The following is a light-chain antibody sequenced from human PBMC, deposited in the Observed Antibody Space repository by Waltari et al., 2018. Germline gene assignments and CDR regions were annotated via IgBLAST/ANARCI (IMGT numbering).Light chain of an antibody. CDR2: DVS. CDR1: SNDVGGYNS. J-gene: IGLJ2*01. Sequence: QSALTQPASVSGSPGQSVTIFCTGTSNDVGGYNSVSWYQEHPGQAPRVIIYDVSERPSGVSYRLSGSKSGDTASLTISGLQAEDEADYYCSSQSSNNVVLFGGGTKLTVL. V-gene: IGLV2-14*01. CDR3: SSQSSNNVVL.